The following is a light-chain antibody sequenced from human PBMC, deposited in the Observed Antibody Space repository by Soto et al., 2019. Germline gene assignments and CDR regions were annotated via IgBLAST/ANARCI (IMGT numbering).Light chain of an antibody. CDR2: GAS. CDR1: QSVSSN. J-gene: IGKJ1*01. V-gene: IGKV3D-15*01. Sequence: EIVMTQSPATLSVSPGERATLSCRASQSVSSNLAWYQQKPGQAPRLLIYGASTRATGIPARFSGSGSGTEFTLTLRSLQSDEFAVYYCQQYNNWGTFGQGTKVEIK. CDR3: QQYNNWGT.